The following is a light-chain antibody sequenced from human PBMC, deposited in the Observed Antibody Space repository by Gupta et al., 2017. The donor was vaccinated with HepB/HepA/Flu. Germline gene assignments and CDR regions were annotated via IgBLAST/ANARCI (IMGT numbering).Light chain of an antibody. CDR3: AAWDDSSYV. CDR2: TNN. J-gene: IGLJ1*01. CDR1: GNNY. V-gene: IGLV1-47*01. Sequence: GNNYVYWYQQLPGTAPKLLIYTNNQRPSGVPDRFSGSKSGTSASLAISGLRSEDEADYYCAAWDDSSYVFGTGTQVTVL.